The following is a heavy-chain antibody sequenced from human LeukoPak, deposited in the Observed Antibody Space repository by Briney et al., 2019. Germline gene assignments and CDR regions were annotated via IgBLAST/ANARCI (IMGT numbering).Heavy chain of an antibody. CDR2: IVVGSGNT. CDR1: GFAFTSSA. J-gene: IGHJ4*02. V-gene: IGHV1-58*01. CDR3: AADFSGYDYYDY. D-gene: IGHD5-12*01. Sequence: VASVKVSCNASGFAFTSSAVQWVRQARAQRLEWIGWIVVGSGNTNCAQKFPERVTITRDMSTSTAYMELSSLRSEDTAVYYCAADFSGYDYYDYWGQGTLVTVSS.